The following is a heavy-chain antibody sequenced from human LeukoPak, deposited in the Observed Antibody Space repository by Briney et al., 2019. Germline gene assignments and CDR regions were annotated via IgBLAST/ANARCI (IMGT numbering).Heavy chain of an antibody. J-gene: IGHJ5*02. Sequence: SETLSLTCTVSGGSISSYYWSWIRQPAGKGLEWIGRIYTSGSTNYNPSLKSRVTMSVDTSKNQFSLKLSSVTAADTAVYYCARDGQNTVSYYPWFDPWGQGTLVTVSP. V-gene: IGHV4-4*07. CDR3: ARDGQNTVSYYPWFDP. CDR1: GGSISSYY. D-gene: IGHD1-26*01. CDR2: IYTSGST.